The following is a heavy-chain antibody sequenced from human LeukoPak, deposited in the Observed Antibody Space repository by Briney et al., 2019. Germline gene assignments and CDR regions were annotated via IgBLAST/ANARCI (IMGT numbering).Heavy chain of an antibody. Sequence: SVKVSCTASGGTFSSYDISWVRQAPGQGLEWMGGIMPMFGKTNYAQKFQGRVTTTADKATSTAYMELSSLRSEDTAVYYCAGGRTDIVVVPATLRNYYFDYWGQGTLVTVSS. CDR1: GGTFSSYD. CDR3: AGGRTDIVVVPATLRNYYFDY. CDR2: IMPMFGKT. D-gene: IGHD2-2*01. V-gene: IGHV1-69*06. J-gene: IGHJ4*02.